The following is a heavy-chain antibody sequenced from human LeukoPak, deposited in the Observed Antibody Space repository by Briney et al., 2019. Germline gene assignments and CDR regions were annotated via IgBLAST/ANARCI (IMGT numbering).Heavy chain of an antibody. V-gene: IGHV4-34*01. D-gene: IGHD3-10*01. J-gene: IGHJ3*02. Sequence: SSETLSLTCAVYGESFSDYYWSWIRQPPGKGLEWIGEINHSGSTNYNPSLKSRVTISVDTSKNQFSLKLSSVTAADTAVYYCARVPYYYGSGSWTSGDAFDTWGQGTMVTVSS. CDR1: GESFSDYY. CDR3: ARVPYYYGSGSWTSGDAFDT. CDR2: INHSGST.